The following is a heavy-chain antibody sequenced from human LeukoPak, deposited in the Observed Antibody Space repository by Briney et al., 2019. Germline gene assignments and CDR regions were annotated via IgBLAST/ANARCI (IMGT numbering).Heavy chain of an antibody. CDR2: ISWNSGSI. CDR3: AKDQEAAGYYYYGMDV. D-gene: IGHD6-13*01. J-gene: IGHJ6*02. Sequence: GRSLRLSCAASGFTFDDYAMHWVRQAPGKGLEWVSGISWNSGSIGYADSVKGRFTISRDNAKNSLYLQMNSLRAEDTALYYCAKDQEAAGYYYYGMDVWGQGTTVTVSS. CDR1: GFTFDDYA. V-gene: IGHV3-9*01.